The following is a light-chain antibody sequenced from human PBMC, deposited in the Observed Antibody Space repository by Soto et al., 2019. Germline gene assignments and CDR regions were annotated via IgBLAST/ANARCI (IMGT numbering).Light chain of an antibody. CDR1: QNIHTN. V-gene: IGKV3-15*01. Sequence: EILMTQSPATLSLSPGEISTLSCRAGQNIHTNLAWYQQKPGQAPRLLFYGASTGATGLPARFSGSGSGTEFTLTISSLQSEDFAVYYCQHRSNWPITFGQGTRLEIK. CDR3: QHRSNWPIT. J-gene: IGKJ5*01. CDR2: GAS.